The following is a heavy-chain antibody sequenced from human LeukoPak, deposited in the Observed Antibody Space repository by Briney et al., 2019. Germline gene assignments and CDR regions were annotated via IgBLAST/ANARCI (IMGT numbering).Heavy chain of an antibody. D-gene: IGHD6-13*01. Sequence: GGSLRLSCAASGFTFSSYWMHWVRQAPGKGLVWVSRINTDGSSTSYADSVKGRFTISRDNAKNTLYLQMNSLRAEDTAVYYCARVSRSSWWALDYWGQGTRVTVST. CDR3: ARVSRSSWWALDY. V-gene: IGHV3-74*01. CDR2: INTDGSST. CDR1: GFTFSSYW. J-gene: IGHJ4*02.